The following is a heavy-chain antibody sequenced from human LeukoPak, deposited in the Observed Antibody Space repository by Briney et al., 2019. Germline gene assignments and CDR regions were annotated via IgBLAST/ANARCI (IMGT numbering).Heavy chain of an antibody. D-gene: IGHD3-10*01. V-gene: IGHV3-11*01. J-gene: IGHJ4*02. CDR1: GFTFSDYY. CDR3: ARINTMVRGVIIFDYFDY. CDR2: ISSSGSTI. Sequence: GGSLRLSCAASGFTFSDYYMSWIRQAPGKGLEWVSYISSSGSTIYYADSVKGRFTISRDNAKNSLYLQMNSLRAEDTAVYYCARINTMVRGVIIFDYFDYWGQGTLVTVSS.